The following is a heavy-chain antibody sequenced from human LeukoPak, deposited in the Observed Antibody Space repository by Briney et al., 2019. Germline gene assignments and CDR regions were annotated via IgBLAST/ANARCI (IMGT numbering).Heavy chain of an antibody. J-gene: IGHJ6*03. Sequence: SETLSLTCTVSGGSISSHYWSWIRQPPGKGLEWIGYIYYSGSTNYNPSLKSRVTISVDTSKNQFSLELSSVTAADTAVYYCSHSYYYYYMDVWGKGTTVTVSS. CDR1: GGSISSHY. CDR3: SHSYYYYYMDV. CDR2: IYYSGST. V-gene: IGHV4-59*11.